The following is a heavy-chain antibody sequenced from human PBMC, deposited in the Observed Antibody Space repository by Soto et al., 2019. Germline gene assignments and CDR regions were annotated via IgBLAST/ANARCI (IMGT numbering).Heavy chain of an antibody. J-gene: IGHJ4*02. D-gene: IGHD5-18*01. Sequence: GGSLRLSCAASGFTFSSYAMSWARQAPGKGLEWVSAISGSGVSTYYADSVKGRFTISRDNSKNTLYLQMNSLRAEDTAVYYCAKDRGYSYGWDYFDYWGQGTLVTVSS. V-gene: IGHV3-23*01. CDR2: ISGSGVST. CDR3: AKDRGYSYGWDYFDY. CDR1: GFTFSSYA.